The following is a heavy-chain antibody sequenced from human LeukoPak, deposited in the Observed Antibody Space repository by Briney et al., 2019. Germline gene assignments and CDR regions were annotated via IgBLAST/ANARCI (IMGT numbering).Heavy chain of an antibody. CDR3: TTSNPLHNSSPWDY. J-gene: IGHJ4*02. V-gene: IGHV3-23*01. Sequence: GGSLRLSCAASGFTFSSYAMSWVRQAPGKGLEWVSAISGSGGSTYYADSVKGRFTISRDNSKNTLYLQMNSLKTEDTAVYYCTTSNPLHNSSPWDYWGQGTLVTVSS. CDR1: GFTFSSYA. CDR2: ISGSGGST. D-gene: IGHD6-13*01.